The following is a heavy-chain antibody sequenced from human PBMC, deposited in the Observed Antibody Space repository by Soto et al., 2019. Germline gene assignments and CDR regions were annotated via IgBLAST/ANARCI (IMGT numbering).Heavy chain of an antibody. Sequence: LRLSCAASLFTFSIYAMIWVRQAPGKGLEWVSAISGSGGSTYYADSVKGRFTISRDNSKNTLYLQMNSLRAEDTAVYYCAKDREQLVRYYFDYWGQGALVTVSS. CDR2: ISGSGGST. J-gene: IGHJ4*02. CDR3: AKDREQLVRYYFDY. CDR1: LFTFSIYA. V-gene: IGHV3-23*01. D-gene: IGHD6-6*01.